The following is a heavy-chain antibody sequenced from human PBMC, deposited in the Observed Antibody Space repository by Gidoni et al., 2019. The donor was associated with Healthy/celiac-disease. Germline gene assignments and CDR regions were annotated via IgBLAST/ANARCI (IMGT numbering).Heavy chain of an antibody. CDR1: GFPFSSYA. CDR2: ISYDGSNK. CDR3: ARVTYGSGSSVDY. D-gene: IGHD3-10*01. J-gene: IGHJ4*02. V-gene: IGHV3-30-3*01. Sequence: QVQLVESGGGVVPPGRSLRLSCAASGFPFSSYAMHWVRQAPGKGLEWVAVISYDGSNKYYADSVKGRFTISRDNSKNTLYLQMNSLRAEDTAVYYCARVTYGSGSSVDYWGQGTLVTVSS.